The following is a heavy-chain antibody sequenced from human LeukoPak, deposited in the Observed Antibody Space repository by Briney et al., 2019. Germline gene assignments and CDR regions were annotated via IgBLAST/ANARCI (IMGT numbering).Heavy chain of an antibody. CDR3: TRQDCSGSSSSYVDS. J-gene: IGHJ4*02. V-gene: IGHV3-73*01. Sequence: GGSLRLSCAACGLTFSGFYMLWFRQASGRGLEWVGLISSEPKSYTTVYAASVQGRFTISRDDSNNTAYLQRNSLKAEDTAVYYCTRQDCSGSSSSYVDSWGQGTLVTVSS. CDR1: GLTFSGFY. CDR2: ISSEPKSYTT. D-gene: IGHD2-15*01.